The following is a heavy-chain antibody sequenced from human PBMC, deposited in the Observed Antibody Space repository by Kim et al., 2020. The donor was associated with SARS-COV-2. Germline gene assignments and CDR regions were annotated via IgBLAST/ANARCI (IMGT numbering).Heavy chain of an antibody. CDR2: ISYDGNNK. Sequence: GSLRLSCAASGFTFSSYAMHWVRQAPGKGLEWVTVISYDGNNKYYVDSVKGRFTISRDNSKNTLYLQMNSLRAEDTAVYYCARDTIDSSGSSFDSWGQGTLVTVSS. CDR3: ARDTIDSSGSSFDS. V-gene: IGHV3-30*04. D-gene: IGHD3-22*01. CDR1: GFTFSSYA. J-gene: IGHJ4*02.